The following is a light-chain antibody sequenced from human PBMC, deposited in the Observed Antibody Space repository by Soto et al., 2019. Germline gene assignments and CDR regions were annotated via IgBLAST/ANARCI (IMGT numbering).Light chain of an antibody. CDR2: GAS. Sequence: DSQLTQSPCFLSASVGDRVTITCRASQSINNWLAWYQQKPGKAPKVLIYGASTLKSGVPLRFSGSGSGTDFTLTISSLEPEDFATYFCQESYSHLWGTCGQGTKVDIK. CDR3: QESYSHLWGT. J-gene: IGKJ1*01. V-gene: IGKV1-39*01. CDR1: QSINNW.